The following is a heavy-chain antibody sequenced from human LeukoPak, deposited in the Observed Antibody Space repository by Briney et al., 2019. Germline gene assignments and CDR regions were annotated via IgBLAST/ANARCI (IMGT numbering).Heavy chain of an antibody. V-gene: IGHV3-66*01. CDR2: IYSCGST. Sequence: GGSLRLSCAASGFTVSSNYMSWVRQAPGKGLEWVSVIYSCGSTYYADSVKGRFTISRDNSKNTLYLQMNSLRAEDTAVYYCTTFGLGRRRGVFDYWGQGTLVTVSS. CDR1: GFTVSSNY. CDR3: TTFGLGRRRGVFDY. J-gene: IGHJ4*02. D-gene: IGHD3/OR15-3a*01.